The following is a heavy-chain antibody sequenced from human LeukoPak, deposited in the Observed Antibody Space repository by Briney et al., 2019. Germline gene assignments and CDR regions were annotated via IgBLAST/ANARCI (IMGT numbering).Heavy chain of an antibody. CDR2: IYYSGST. CDR3: ARVHWAYCGGDCPHAFDI. J-gene: IGHJ3*02. V-gene: IGHV4-30-4*01. CDR1: GGSISSSNW. D-gene: IGHD2-21*02. Sequence: SETLSLTCAVSGGSISSSNWWSWIRQPPGKGLEWTGYIYYSGSTYYNPSLKSRVTISVDTSKNQFSLKLSSVTAADTAVYYCARVHWAYCGGDCPHAFDIWGQGTMVTVSS.